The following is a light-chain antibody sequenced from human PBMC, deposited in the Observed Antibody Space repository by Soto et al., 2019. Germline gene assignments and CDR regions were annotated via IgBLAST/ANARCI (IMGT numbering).Light chain of an antibody. V-gene: IGKV3-11*01. J-gene: IGKJ3*01. CDR1: QSLSTY. Sequence: ETVLTQSPATLSLSPGDRATLSCRASQSLSTYLAWYQQRPGQAPRLLIYNASNRAPGIPARFSGTGSGTDFTLTITSLEPEDFAFYYCQQRTNWPRFTFGPGTKVDIK. CDR3: QQRTNWPRFT. CDR2: NAS.